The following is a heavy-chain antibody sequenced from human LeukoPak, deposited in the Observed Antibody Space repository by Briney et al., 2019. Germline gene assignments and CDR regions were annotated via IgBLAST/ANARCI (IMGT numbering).Heavy chain of an antibody. CDR2: ISSSSSSYI. CDR1: GFTFSSYS. Sequence: GGSLRLSCAASGFTFSSYSMNWVRQAPGKGLEWVSSISSSSSSYIYYADSVKGRFTISRDNAKNSLYLQMNSLRAEDTAVYYCARDTSDIGEYYYYYMDVWGKGTTVTVSS. CDR3: ARDTSDIGEYYYYYMDV. J-gene: IGHJ6*03. D-gene: IGHD2-15*01. V-gene: IGHV3-21*01.